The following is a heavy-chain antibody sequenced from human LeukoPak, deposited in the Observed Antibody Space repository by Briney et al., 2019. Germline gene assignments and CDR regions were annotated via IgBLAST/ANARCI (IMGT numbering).Heavy chain of an antibody. CDR1: GGSISSYY. D-gene: IGHD1-26*01. V-gene: IGHV4-59*12. Sequence: SETLSLTCTVSGGSISSYYWSWIRQPPGKGLEWIGYIYYSGSTNYNPSLKSRVTISVDTSKNQFSLKLSSVTAADPAVYYCATTTIRLGYWGQGTLVTVSS. CDR3: ATTTIRLGY. J-gene: IGHJ4*02. CDR2: IYYSGST.